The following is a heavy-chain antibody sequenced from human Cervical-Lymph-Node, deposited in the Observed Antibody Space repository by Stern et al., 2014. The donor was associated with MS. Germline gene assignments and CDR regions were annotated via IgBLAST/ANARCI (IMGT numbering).Heavy chain of an antibody. CDR2: TSTTSTSI. J-gene: IGHJ4*02. V-gene: IGHV3-21*01. CDR3: SRGWSGFDD. CDR1: GFTFSTYS. Sequence: EVQLVESGGGLVKPGGSLRLSCAASGFTFSTYSMNWVRQAPGKGLEWVSSTSTTSTSIYYADSTSGRFTIPRDNAENSLYLQLNNLRDEDTAVYYCSRGWSGFDDWGQGTLVTVSS. D-gene: IGHD3-3*01.